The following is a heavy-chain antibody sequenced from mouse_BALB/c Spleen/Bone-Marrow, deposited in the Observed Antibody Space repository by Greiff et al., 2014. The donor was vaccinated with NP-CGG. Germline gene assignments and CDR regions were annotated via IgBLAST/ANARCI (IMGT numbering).Heavy chain of an antibody. CDR2: IWGDGST. Sequence: QVQLKHSGPGLGAPSQSLSITCTVSGVSVTSYGVSWGRQPPGKGLGWLGVIWGDGSTNYHSALISRLSISKDNSKSQVLLKLNSLQTDDTATYYCAKQEGFSYAMDYWGQGTSVTVSS. V-gene: IGHV2-3*01. J-gene: IGHJ4*01. CDR3: AKQEGFSYAMDY. CDR1: GVSVTSYG.